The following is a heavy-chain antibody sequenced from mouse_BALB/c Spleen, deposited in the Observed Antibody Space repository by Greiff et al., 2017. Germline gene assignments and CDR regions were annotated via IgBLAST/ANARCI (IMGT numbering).Heavy chain of an antibody. CDR1: GFTFSSFG. V-gene: IGHV5-17*02. J-gene: IGHJ2*01. CDR2: ISSGSSTI. Sequence: EVQLVESGGGLVKPGGSLKLSCAASGFTFSSFGMHWVRQAPEKGLVWVAYISSGSSTIYYAATVKGRFTISRDNPKNTLFLQMTSLRSEDTAMYYCARSLLDYWGQGTTLTVSS. CDR3: ARSLLDY.